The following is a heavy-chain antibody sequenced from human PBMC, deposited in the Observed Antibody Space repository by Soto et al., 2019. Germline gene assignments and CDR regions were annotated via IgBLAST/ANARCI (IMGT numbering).Heavy chain of an antibody. CDR1: GGTFSSYA. CDR3: ARGVPDDLSYYFDY. V-gene: IGHV1-69*01. Sequence: VKVSCKASGGTFSSYAISWVRQAPGQGLEWMGGIIPIFGTANYAQKFQGRVTITADESTSTAYMELSSLRSEDTAVYYCARGVPDDLSYYFDYWGQGTLVTVSS. J-gene: IGHJ4*02. CDR2: IIPIFGTA.